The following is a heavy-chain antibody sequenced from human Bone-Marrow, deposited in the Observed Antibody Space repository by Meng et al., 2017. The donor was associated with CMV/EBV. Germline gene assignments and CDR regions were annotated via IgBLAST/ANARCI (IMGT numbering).Heavy chain of an antibody. CDR3: ARKANWNTGFDP. Sequence: GSLRLSCVASRFTFSSYNMNWVRQAPGKGLEWIGYIYYSGSTNYNPSLKSRVTISVDTSKNQFSLKLSSVTAADTAVYYCARKANWNTGFDPWGQGTLVTVSS. J-gene: IGHJ5*02. CDR2: IYYSGST. D-gene: IGHD1/OR15-1a*01. V-gene: IGHV4-59*01. CDR1: RFTFSSYN.